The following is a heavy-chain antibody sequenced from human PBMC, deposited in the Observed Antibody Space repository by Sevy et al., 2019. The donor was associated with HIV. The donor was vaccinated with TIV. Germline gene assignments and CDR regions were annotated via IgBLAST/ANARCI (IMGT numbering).Heavy chain of an antibody. D-gene: IGHD2-15*01. V-gene: IGHV4-31*03. Sequence: SETLSLTCTVSGGSISSDGYYWSWIRQHPGKGLEWIGYIYYSGSTYSNPSLKSRVTISVGTSKNRFSLRLSSVTAADTAVYYCARVKAGGSCWAFDPWGQGTLVTVSS. CDR1: GGSISSDGYY. CDR3: ARVKAGGSCWAFDP. J-gene: IGHJ5*02. CDR2: IYYSGST.